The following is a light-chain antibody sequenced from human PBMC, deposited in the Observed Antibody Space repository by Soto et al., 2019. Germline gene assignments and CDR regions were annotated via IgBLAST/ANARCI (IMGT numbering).Light chain of an antibody. J-gene: IGKJ1*01. CDR3: QQSYSTTWT. CDR2: AAS. V-gene: IGKV1-39*01. CDR1: QSISSY. Sequence: DIQMTQSPSSLSASVGDRVTITCRASQSISSYLNWYQPKPGKAPKILIYAASSLQSGVPSRFSGSGAETDCTLTISSLQPEDFATDSCQQSYSTTWTFGQGTKVDIK.